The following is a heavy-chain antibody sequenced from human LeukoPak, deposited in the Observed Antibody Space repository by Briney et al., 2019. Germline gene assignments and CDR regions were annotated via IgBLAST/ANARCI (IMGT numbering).Heavy chain of an antibody. Sequence: PSEILSLTCAVYGGSFSGYSWSWIRQPPGKGLEWIGEINHSGSTNYNPSLKSRVTISVDMFKDQFSLKLSSVTAADTAVYYCARGTVHDSSGYLYYFDYWGQGTLVTVSS. J-gene: IGHJ4*02. V-gene: IGHV4-34*01. D-gene: IGHD3-22*01. CDR2: INHSGST. CDR3: ARGTVHDSSGYLYYFDY. CDR1: GGSFSGYS.